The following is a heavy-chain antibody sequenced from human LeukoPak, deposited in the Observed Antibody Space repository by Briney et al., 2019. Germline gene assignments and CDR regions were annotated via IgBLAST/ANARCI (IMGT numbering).Heavy chain of an antibody. D-gene: IGHD6-19*01. CDR1: GFTFSSYA. Sequence: GGSLRLSCAASGFTFSSYAMSWVRQAPGKGLEWVSAISGSVGSTYYAASVKCRFTTCRDNSKNTLSLQMNSLRAEDTAVDYCAKGLRIAVAKTYYYYYGMDFWGRGTTVSVSS. CDR2: ISGSVGST. V-gene: IGHV3-23*01. CDR3: AKGLRIAVAKTYYYYYGMDF. J-gene: IGHJ6*02.